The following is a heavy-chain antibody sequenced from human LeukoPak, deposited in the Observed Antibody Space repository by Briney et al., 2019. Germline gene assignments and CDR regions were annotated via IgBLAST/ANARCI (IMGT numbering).Heavy chain of an antibody. CDR3: ASQNYYDSSGYYYY. J-gene: IGHJ4*02. CDR2: IIPIFGTA. V-gene: IGHV1-69*05. Sequence: ASVKVSCKASGGTFSSYAISWVRQAPGQGLEWMGGIIPIFGTANYAQKFQGRVTITTDESTSTAYMELSSLRSEDTAVYYCASQNYYDSSGYYYYWGQGTLVTVSS. D-gene: IGHD3-22*01. CDR1: GGTFSSYA.